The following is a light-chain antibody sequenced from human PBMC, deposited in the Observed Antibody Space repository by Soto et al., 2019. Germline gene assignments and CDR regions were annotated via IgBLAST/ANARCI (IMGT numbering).Light chain of an antibody. CDR1: QGISNY. CDR3: QRHNSAPPVS. V-gene: IGKV1-27*01. J-gene: IGKJ3*01. Sequence: DIQMTQSPSSLSASVGDRVTITCRASQGISNYLAWYQQKPGKAPQLLIYAASTLQSGVPSRFSGSGSGTDFTLTISSLQPEDVATYYCQRHNSAPPVSFGRGTKVDLK. CDR2: AAS.